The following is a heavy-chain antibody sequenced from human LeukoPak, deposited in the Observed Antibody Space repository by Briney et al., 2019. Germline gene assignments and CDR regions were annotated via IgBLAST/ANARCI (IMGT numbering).Heavy chain of an antibody. CDR2: IYYSGST. CDR3: ARHGYSSGSLAWFDP. CDR1: GGSISSYY. D-gene: IGHD6-19*01. V-gene: IGHV4-59*01. J-gene: IGHJ5*02. Sequence: SETLSLTCTVAGGSISSYYWSWIRQPPGKGLEWIAYIYYSGSTNYKPSLKSRVTISVDTSKNQFSLKLSSVTAADTAVYYCARHGYSSGSLAWFDPWGQGTQVTVSS.